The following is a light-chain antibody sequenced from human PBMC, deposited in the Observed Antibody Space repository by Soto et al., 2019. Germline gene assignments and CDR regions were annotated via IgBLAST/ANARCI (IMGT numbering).Light chain of an antibody. CDR3: HQYGLSPRHP. J-gene: IGKJ2*01. CDR1: QSVNSNY. CDR2: GAS. Sequence: EIVLTQSPGTLSLSPGERAILSRRASQSVNSNYLAWYQQKPGQAPRLLIYGASSRATGVPNRFSGSGSGTDFTLTISSLEPEDFAVYYCHQYGLSPRHPFGQGTKLEIK. V-gene: IGKV3-20*01.